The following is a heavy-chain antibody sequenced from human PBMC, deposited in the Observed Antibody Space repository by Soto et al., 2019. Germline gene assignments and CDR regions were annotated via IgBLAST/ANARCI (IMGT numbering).Heavy chain of an antibody. J-gene: IGHJ4*02. CDR2: VHYSGSI. V-gene: IGHV4-39*01. CDR3: ARLLYDRSGYYYFDY. Sequence: QLQLQESGPGLVKPSETLSLTCSVSGGSISSTSYYWGWIRQPPGKGLEWIGSVHYSGSIYHNPSPKSRVSTSVDTSKNQFSLKLNSVTAADTALYYCARLLYDRSGYYYFDYWGRGTLVTVSS. CDR1: GGSISSTSYY. D-gene: IGHD3-22*01.